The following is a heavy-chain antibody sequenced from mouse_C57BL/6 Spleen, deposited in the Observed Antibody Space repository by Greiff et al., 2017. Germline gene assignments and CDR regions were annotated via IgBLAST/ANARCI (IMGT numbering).Heavy chain of an antibody. CDR2: ILPGSGST. Sequence: QVQLQQSGAELMKPGASVKLSCTATGYTFTGYWIEWVKQRPGHGLEWIGEILPGSGSTNYNAKFQGKATFTADTSSNTAYMQLSSLTTEDSAIYFCARGRGTGTKDDWGKGTTLTVSS. V-gene: IGHV1-9*01. CDR3: ARGRGTGTKDD. D-gene: IGHD4-1*01. J-gene: IGHJ2*01. CDR1: GYTFTGYW.